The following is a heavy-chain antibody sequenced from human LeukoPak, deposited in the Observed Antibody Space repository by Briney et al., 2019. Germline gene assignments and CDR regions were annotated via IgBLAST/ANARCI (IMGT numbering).Heavy chain of an antibody. CDR2: IYLSGTT. CDR3: ARDDAVAGSRGINY. J-gene: IGHJ4*02. V-gene: IGHV4-61*02. D-gene: IGHD6-19*01. CDR1: GGSISSGSYY. Sequence: SETLSLTCTVSGGSISSGSYYWSWIRQSAGKGLEWIGRIYLSGTTNYNPSLKSRVTISADRAKNQFSLKLTSVTAADTAVYFCARDDAVAGSRGINYWGQGTLVTVSS.